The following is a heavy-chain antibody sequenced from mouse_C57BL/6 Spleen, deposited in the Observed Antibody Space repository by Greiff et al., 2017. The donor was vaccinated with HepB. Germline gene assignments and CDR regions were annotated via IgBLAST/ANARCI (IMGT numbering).Heavy chain of an antibody. D-gene: IGHD4-1*01. V-gene: IGHV1-19*01. J-gene: IGHJ4*01. CDR1: GYTFTDYY. CDR3: ARDWDAYYYAMDY. CDR2: INPYNGGT. Sequence: EVQLQQSGPVLVKPGASVKMSCKASGYTFTDYYMNWVKQSHGKSLEWIGVINPYNGGTSYNQKFKGKATLTVDKSSSTAYMELNSLTSEDSAVYYCARDWDAYYYAMDYWGQGTSVTVSS.